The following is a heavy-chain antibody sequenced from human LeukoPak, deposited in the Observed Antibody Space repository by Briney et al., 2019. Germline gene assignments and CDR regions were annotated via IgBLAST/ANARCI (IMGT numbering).Heavy chain of an antibody. CDR2: ISYDGSNK. J-gene: IGHJ4*02. Sequence: PGRSLRLSCAASGFTFSTYAMHWVRQAPGKGLEWVAVISYDGSNKYYADSVKGRFTISRDNGKNTLYLQMNSLGAEDTAVYYCARDQTQLGPTTVDHWGQGIQVTVSS. CDR1: GFTFSTYA. D-gene: IGHD1-1*01. CDR3: ARDQTQLGPTTVDH. V-gene: IGHV3-30*04.